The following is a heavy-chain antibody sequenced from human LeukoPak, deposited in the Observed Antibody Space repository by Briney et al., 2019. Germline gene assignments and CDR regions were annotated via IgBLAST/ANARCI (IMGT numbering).Heavy chain of an antibody. CDR1: GYTFTSYY. D-gene: IGHD3-10*01. V-gene: IGHV1-46*01. CDR3: ARDRGRVRRSEGFDP. CDR2: INPSGGST. Sequence: GASVKVSCKASGYTFTSYYMHWVRQAPGQGLEWMGIINPSGGSTSYAQKFQGRVTMTRDTSTSTVYMELSSLRSEDTAVYYCARDRGRVRRSEGFDPWAREPWSPSPQ. J-gene: IGHJ5*02.